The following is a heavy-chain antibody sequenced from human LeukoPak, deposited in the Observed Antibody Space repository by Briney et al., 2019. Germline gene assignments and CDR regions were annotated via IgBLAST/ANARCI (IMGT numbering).Heavy chain of an antibody. CDR2: IYTSGTI. V-gene: IGHV4-4*07. CDR1: GGSISSYY. J-gene: IGHJ6*03. Sequence: SETLSLNCTVSGGSISSYYWSWIRQPAGAALEWIGRIYTSGTITYNPSLKSRVTMSVDTSKNQFSLKLSSVTAADTAVYYCARDGRGLGFYYYYMDVWGKGTTVTVSS. CDR3: ARDGRGLGFYYYYMDV.